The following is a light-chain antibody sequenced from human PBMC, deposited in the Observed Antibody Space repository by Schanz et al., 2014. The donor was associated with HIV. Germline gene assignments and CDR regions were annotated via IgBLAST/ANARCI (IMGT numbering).Light chain of an antibody. J-gene: IGLJ1*01. Sequence: QSALTQPASVSGSPGQSISISCTGTSGDVGSYNYVSWYQQHPGKAPKLMIYDVSNRPSGVSSRFSGSKSGNTASLTISGLQSEDEADYYCCSYTTTSTYVFGAGTKLTVV. V-gene: IGLV2-14*03. CDR2: DVS. CDR1: SGDVGSYNY. CDR3: CSYTTTSTYV.